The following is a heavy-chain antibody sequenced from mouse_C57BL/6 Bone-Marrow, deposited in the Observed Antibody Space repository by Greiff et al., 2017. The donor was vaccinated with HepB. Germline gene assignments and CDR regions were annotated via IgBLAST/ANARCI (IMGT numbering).Heavy chain of an antibody. V-gene: IGHV1-55*01. CDR3: AQGGITTVPLFAY. Sequence: QVQLQQPGAELVKPGASVKMSCKASGYTFTSYWITWVKQRPGQGLEWIGDIYPNNGGNGYNQKFKVKATLTVDKSSSTAYMELRSLTSEDSAVYYCAQGGITTVPLFAYWGQGTLVTVSA. J-gene: IGHJ3*01. D-gene: IGHD1-1*01. CDR1: GYTFTSYW. CDR2: IYPNNGGN.